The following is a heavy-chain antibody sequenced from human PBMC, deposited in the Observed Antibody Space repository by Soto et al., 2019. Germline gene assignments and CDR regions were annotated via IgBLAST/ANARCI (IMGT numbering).Heavy chain of an antibody. J-gene: IGHJ5*02. CDR2: IYYNGST. CDR1: GGSVSSRSYF. Sequence: QVQVQESGPGLVKPSDTLSLTCTVSGGSVSSRSYFWGWIRQPPGKGLEWIGTIYYNGSTYYTPSLKSRVTLSGDTSKNQFSLKLSSVTASDTALYYCARQRVIPGTPTNWFDPWGQGTLVTVSS. D-gene: IGHD2-15*01. CDR3: ARQRVIPGTPTNWFDP. V-gene: IGHV4-39*01.